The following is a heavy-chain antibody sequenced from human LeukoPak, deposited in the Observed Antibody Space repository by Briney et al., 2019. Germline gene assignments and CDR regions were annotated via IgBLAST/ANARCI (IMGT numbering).Heavy chain of an antibody. CDR3: AREGYDSWSGYSIDY. Sequence: PSETLSLTCTVSGGSISSYYWSWIRQPPGKGLEWIGYIYYSGSTNYNPSLKSRVTISVDTSKNQFSLKLSSVTAADTAVYYCAREGYDSWSGYSIDYWGQGTLVTVSS. CDR1: GGSISSYY. V-gene: IGHV4-59*01. J-gene: IGHJ4*02. D-gene: IGHD3-3*01. CDR2: IYYSGST.